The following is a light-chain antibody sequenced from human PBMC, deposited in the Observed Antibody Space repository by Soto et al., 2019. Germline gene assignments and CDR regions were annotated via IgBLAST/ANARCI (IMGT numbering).Light chain of an antibody. CDR3: QQYNSYPIT. CDR1: QSISSW. Sequence: DIQMTPSPSTLSASVGDRVTITCRASQSISSWLAWYQQKPGKAPKLLIYKASSLESGVPSRLSGSGSGTEFTLTISSLQPDDFATYYCQQYNSYPITFGQGTRLEIK. J-gene: IGKJ5*01. CDR2: KAS. V-gene: IGKV1-5*03.